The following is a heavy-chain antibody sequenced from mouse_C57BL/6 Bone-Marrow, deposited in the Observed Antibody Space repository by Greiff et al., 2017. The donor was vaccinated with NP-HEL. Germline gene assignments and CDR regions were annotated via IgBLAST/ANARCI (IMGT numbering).Heavy chain of an antibody. J-gene: IGHJ4*01. V-gene: IGHV5-6*02. CDR2: ISSGGSYT. D-gene: IGHD2-3*01. CDR1: GFTFSSYG. Sequence: EVKLVESGGDLVKPGGSLKLSCAASGFTFSSYGMSWVRQTPDKRLEWVATISSGGSYTYYPDSVKGRFTISRDNAKNTLYLQMSSLKSEDTAMYYCARQIYDGYYDAMDHWGQGTSVTVSS. CDR3: ARQIYDGYYDAMDH.